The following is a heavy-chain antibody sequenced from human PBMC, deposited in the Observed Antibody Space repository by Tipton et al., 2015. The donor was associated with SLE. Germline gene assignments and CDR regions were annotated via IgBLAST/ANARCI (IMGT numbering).Heavy chain of an antibody. J-gene: IGHJ6*02. CDR3: ARERAYYDCWSGCPDHYCYGMDG. Sequence: LRLSCTVSGGSISSYYWSWIRQPPGKGLEWIGYIYYSGSTNYNPSLKSRVTISVDPSTNQFSLKLRSVTRAATAVYSCARERAYYDCWSGCPDHYCYGMDGWGQGTTVAVSS. D-gene: IGHD3-3*01. V-gene: IGHV4-59*01. CDR1: GGSISSYY. CDR2: IYYSGST.